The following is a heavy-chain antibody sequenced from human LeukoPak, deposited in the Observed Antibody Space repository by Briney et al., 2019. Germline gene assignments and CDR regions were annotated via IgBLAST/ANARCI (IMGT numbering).Heavy chain of an antibody. CDR2: IYTSGST. V-gene: IGHV4-61*02. D-gene: IGHD6-13*01. CDR3: ARDGYSSSWLTYYFDY. J-gene: IGHJ4*02. Sequence: SQTLSLTCTVSGGSISSGSYYWSWIRQPAGKGLEWIGRIYTSGSTNYNPSLKSRVTISVDTSKNQFSLKLSSVTAADTAVYYCARDGYSSSWLTYYFDYWGRGTLVTVSS. CDR1: GGSISSGSYY.